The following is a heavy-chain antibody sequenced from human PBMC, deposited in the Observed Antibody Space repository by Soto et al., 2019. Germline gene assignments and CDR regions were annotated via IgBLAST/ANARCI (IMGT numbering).Heavy chain of an antibody. J-gene: IGHJ1*01. D-gene: IGHD2-15*01. V-gene: IGHV3-30*18. CDR2: ISYDGSNK. Sequence: QVQLVESGGGVVQPGRSLRLSCAASGFTFSSYGMHWVRQAPGKGLEWVAVISYDGSNKYYADSVKGRLTISRDNSKNTLYLQMNSLRAEDTAVYYCAKDLRYCSGGSCYRAAYFQHWGQGTLVTVSS. CDR1: GFTFSSYG. CDR3: AKDLRYCSGGSCYRAAYFQH.